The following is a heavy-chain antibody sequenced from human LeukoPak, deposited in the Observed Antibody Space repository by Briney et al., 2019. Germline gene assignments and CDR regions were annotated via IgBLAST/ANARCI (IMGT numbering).Heavy chain of an antibody. D-gene: IGHD3-9*01. V-gene: IGHV4-59*01. J-gene: IGHJ3*02. CDR1: GGSISSYY. CDR2: IYYSGST. Sequence: SETLSLTCTVSGGSISSYYWSWIRQPPGKGLEWIGYIYYSGSTNYNPSLKSRVTISVDTSKNQFSLKLSSVTTADTAVYYCARGGSIFDAFDIWGQGTMVTVSS. CDR3: ARGGSIFDAFDI.